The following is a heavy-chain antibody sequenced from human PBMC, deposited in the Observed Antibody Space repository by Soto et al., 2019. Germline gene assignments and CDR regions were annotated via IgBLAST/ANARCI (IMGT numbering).Heavy chain of an antibody. D-gene: IGHD4-17*01. V-gene: IGHV3-23*01. J-gene: IGHJ4*01. CDR2: IIGANGDT. Sequence: GGSLRLSCAASGFTFRSYTMSWVRQAPGKGLEWVSSIIGANGDTFSADSVTGRFTISRDISKSTLYLQMNGLRVEDTAIYYCAKDKEPDGAWDIEYWGHGTLVTVSS. CDR1: GFTFRSYT. CDR3: AKDKEPDGAWDIEY.